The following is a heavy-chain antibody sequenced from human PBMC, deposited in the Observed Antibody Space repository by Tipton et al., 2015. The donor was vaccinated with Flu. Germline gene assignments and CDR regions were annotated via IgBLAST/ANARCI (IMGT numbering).Heavy chain of an antibody. D-gene: IGHD4-17*01. Sequence: TLSLTCTVSGGSISSSSYYWSWIRQPPGKGLEWIGHIYYSGSTNYNPSLKSRVTISVDTSKNQFSLKLSSVTAADTAVYYCAREGHGDLDYWGQGTLVTVSS. CDR3: AREGHGDLDY. J-gene: IGHJ4*02. CDR2: IYYSGST. CDR1: GGSISSSSYY. V-gene: IGHV4-61*01.